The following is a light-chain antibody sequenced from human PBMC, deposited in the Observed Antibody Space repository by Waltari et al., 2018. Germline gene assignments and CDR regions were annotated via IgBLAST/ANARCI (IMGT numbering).Light chain of an antibody. Sequence: VLTQSPGTLSLSPGERAPLPCRASQSLGGDYLAWYTQNPGQPPRLLIHDAVSRATGIPDRFSGSGAGTDFTLTITRLEPEDFAVYYCQYYTSFGPGTRLDIK. V-gene: IGKV3-20*01. CDR2: DAV. CDR1: QSLGGDY. J-gene: IGKJ5*01. CDR3: QYYTS.